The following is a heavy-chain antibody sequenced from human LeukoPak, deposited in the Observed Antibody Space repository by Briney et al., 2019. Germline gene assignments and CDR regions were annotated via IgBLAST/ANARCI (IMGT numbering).Heavy chain of an antibody. Sequence: PSQTLSLTCTVSGGSISSGGYYWSWIRQHPGTGLEWIGYIYYSGSTYYNPSLKSRVTISVDTSKNQFSLKLSSVTAADTAVYYCVRGVVVTYNGYGRWGQGTLVTVSP. CDR2: IYYSGST. J-gene: IGHJ5*02. D-gene: IGHD2-21*02. CDR3: VRGVVVTYNGYGR. CDR1: GGSISSGGYY. V-gene: IGHV4-31*03.